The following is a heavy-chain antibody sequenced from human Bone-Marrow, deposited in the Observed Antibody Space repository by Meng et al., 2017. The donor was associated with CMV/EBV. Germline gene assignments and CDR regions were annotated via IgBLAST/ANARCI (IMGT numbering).Heavy chain of an antibody. J-gene: IGHJ6*02. Sequence: GESLKISCAASGFTFDDYTMHWVRQAPGKGLVWVSRINSDGSSTSYADSVKGRFTISRDNAKNTLYLQMNSLRAEDTAVYYCARDLVPAATKGYYYYGMDVWGQGTTVTVSS. CDR3: ARDLVPAATKGYYYYGMDV. CDR2: INSDGSST. CDR1: GFTFDDYT. D-gene: IGHD2-2*01. V-gene: IGHV3-74*01.